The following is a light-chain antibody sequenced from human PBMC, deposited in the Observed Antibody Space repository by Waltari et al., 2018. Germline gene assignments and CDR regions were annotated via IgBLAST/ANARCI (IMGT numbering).Light chain of an antibody. CDR3: SSNTSSGTLYV. CDR1: TSHIAF. Sequence: QSALTQPASVSGSPGQSITNPCTRFTSHIAFVSWYQHHPPRAPKLLLYDVGNRPSGVSNRFSGSKSGNAASLTISGLQAEDEADYYCSSNTSSGTLYVFGTGTKVTVL. J-gene: IGLJ1*01. CDR2: DVG. V-gene: IGLV2-14*03.